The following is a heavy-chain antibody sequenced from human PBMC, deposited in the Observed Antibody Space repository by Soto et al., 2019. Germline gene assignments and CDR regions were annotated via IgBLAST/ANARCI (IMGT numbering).Heavy chain of an antibody. CDR3: ATRGYSYGYTFDY. D-gene: IGHD5-18*01. CDR1: GGTFSSYA. CDR2: IIPIFGTA. V-gene: IGHV1-69*01. Sequence: ASVKVSCKASGGTFSSYAISWVRQAPGQVLEWIGGIIPIFGTANYAQKFQGRVTITADESTSTAYMELSSLRSEDTAVYYCATRGYSYGYTFDYWGQGTLVTVSS. J-gene: IGHJ4*02.